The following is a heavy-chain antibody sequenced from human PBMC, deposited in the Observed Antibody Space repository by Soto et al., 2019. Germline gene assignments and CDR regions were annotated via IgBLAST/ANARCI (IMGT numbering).Heavy chain of an antibody. Sequence: PGGSLRLSCAASGFTFSSYGMHWVRQAPGKGLEWVAVISYDGSNKYYADSVKGRFTISRDNSKNTLYLQMNSLRAEDTAVYYCAKDQSIAVAGTSYGMDVWGQGTTVTVSS. CDR3: AKDQSIAVAGTSYGMDV. V-gene: IGHV3-30*18. CDR1: GFTFSSYG. D-gene: IGHD6-19*01. J-gene: IGHJ6*02. CDR2: ISYDGSNK.